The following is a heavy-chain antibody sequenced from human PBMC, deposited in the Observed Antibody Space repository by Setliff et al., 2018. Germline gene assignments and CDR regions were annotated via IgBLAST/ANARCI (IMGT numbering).Heavy chain of an antibody. Sequence: PSETLSLTCGVYGGGGSFSNYYWSWIRQPPGKGLEWIGEISPVGSTNYNPSLRSRVTISVDTSKDQFSLKVISMTAADTAVYYCARGRNIAARLLDSWGRGTLVTVSS. D-gene: IGHD6-6*01. CDR1: GGGGSFSNYY. J-gene: IGHJ4*02. V-gene: IGHV4-34*01. CDR3: ARGRNIAARLLDS. CDR2: ISPVGST.